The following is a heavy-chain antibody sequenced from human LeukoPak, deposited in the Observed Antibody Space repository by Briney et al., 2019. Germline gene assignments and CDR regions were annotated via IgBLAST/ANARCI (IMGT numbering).Heavy chain of an antibody. CDR3: AKDVIADSSGYPYYFDY. CDR1: GFTFSSYA. CDR2: ISGSGYST. D-gene: IGHD3-22*01. V-gene: IGHV3-23*01. J-gene: IGHJ4*02. Sequence: GGSQRLSCAASGFTFSSYAMSWVRQAPGKGLEWVSAISGSGYSTYYADSVKGRFTISRDNFKNTLDLQMNSLRAEDTAVYYCAKDVIADSSGYPYYFDYWGQGTLVTVSS.